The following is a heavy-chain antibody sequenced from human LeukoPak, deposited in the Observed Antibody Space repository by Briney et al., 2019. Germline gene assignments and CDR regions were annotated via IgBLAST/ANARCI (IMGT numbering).Heavy chain of an antibody. V-gene: IGHV3-23*01. CDR3: AKGYCSSTSCYAGSYYFDY. CDR2: ISGSGGST. Sequence: TGGSLRLSCAASGFTFSSYAMSWVRQAPGKGLEWVSAISGSGGSTYYADSVKGRFTISRDNSKNTLYLQMNSLRAEDTAVYYCAKGYCSSTSCYAGSYYFDYWGQGTLVTVSS. J-gene: IGHJ4*02. D-gene: IGHD2-2*01. CDR1: GFTFSSYA.